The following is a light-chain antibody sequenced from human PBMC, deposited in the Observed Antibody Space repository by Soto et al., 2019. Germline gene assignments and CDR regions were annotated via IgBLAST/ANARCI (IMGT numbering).Light chain of an antibody. CDR1: QSVSSSQ. Sequence: EIVLTQAPGTLSLSPGESATLSCRASQSVSSSQVAWYQQKPGQAPRLIIYGASSRATGIPDRFRGVGSETDFTLTISRLEPEDFAVYYCQQYGSSFTFGPGTKVDIK. CDR2: GAS. V-gene: IGKV3-20*01. CDR3: QQYGSSFT. J-gene: IGKJ3*01.